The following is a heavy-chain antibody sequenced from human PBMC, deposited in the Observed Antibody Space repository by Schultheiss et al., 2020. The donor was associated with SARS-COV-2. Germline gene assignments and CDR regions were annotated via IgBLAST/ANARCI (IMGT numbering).Heavy chain of an antibody. J-gene: IGHJ4*02. D-gene: IGHD4-17*01. Sequence: GGSLRLSCKGSGYSFTSYWIGWVRQMPGKGLEWMGRIDPSDSYTNYSPSFQGHVTISADKSISTAYLQWSSLKASDTAMYYCARTSGATVTFFFDYWGQGTLVTVSS. CDR1: GYSFTSYW. CDR3: ARTSGATVTFFFDY. CDR2: IDPSDSYT. V-gene: IGHV5-10-1*01.